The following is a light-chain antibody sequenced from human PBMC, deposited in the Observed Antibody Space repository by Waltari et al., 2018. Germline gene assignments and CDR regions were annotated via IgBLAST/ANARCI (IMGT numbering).Light chain of an antibody. Sequence: DIQMTQSPSSLSASVGDRVTITCRASQSISSYLNWYQQKPGKAPKLLIYAASSLQSGVPSRFGGSGSGTDFTLTISSLQPEDFATYYCQQCYSTLFTFGGGTNVESK. J-gene: IGKJ4*01. CDR1: QSISSY. V-gene: IGKV1-39*01. CDR2: AAS. CDR3: QQCYSTLFT.